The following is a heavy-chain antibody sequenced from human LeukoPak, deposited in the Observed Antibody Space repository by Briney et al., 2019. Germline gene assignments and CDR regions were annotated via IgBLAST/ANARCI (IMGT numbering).Heavy chain of an antibody. CDR3: ARGMRYCSSTSCRSYYYYMDV. V-gene: IGHV1-2*02. J-gene: IGHJ6*03. CDR1: GYSFTVFY. D-gene: IGHD2-2*01. CDR2: INPNSGGT. Sequence: VASVKVSCRASGYSFTVFYIHWVRQAPGQGLEWMGWINPNSGGTNYAQKFQGRVTMTRDTSISTAYMELSRLRSDDTAVYYCARGMRYCSSTSCRSYYYYMDVWGKGTTVTVSS.